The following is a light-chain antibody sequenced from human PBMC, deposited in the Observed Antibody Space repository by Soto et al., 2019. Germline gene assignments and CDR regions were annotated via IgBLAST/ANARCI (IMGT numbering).Light chain of an antibody. CDR1: QSVGKY. CDR3: QQRSNWPLT. Sequence: EIVLTQSPCTLSLSAGDRATLSCRASQSVGKYLAWYQQKPGQAPRLLIYDASNRATGIPARFSGSGSGTDVTLTISSLAPEEVEVYYCQQRSNWPLTFGGGTKVDIK. J-gene: IGKJ4*01. CDR2: DAS. V-gene: IGKV3-11*01.